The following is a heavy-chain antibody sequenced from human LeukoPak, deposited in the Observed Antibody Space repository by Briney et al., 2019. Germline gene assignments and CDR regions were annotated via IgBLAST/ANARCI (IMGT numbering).Heavy chain of an antibody. CDR2: IKSKTDGGTT. CDR3: STTYYYDSSEGY. D-gene: IGHD3-22*01. Sequence: PGRSLRLSCAASGFTFSNYAMHWVRQAPGKGLEWVGRIKSKTDGGTTDYAAPVKGRFTISRDDSKNTLYLQMNSLKTEDAAVYYCSTTYYYDSSEGYWGQGTLVTVSS. V-gene: IGHV3-15*07. CDR1: GFTFSNYA. J-gene: IGHJ4*02.